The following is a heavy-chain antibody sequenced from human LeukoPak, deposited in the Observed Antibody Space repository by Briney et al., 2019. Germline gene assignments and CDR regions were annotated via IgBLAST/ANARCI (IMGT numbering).Heavy chain of an antibody. J-gene: IGHJ3*02. Sequence: ASVKVSCKVSGYTLTELSMHWVRQAPGKGLEWMGGFDPEDGDTIYAQKFQGRVTMIEDRLADTAYMELTSLRSEDTAVYYCATGIPNDILSREPFDSWGQGTMVTVSS. CDR1: GYTLTELS. CDR2: FDPEDGDT. D-gene: IGHD3-9*01. V-gene: IGHV1-24*01. CDR3: ATGIPNDILSREPFDS.